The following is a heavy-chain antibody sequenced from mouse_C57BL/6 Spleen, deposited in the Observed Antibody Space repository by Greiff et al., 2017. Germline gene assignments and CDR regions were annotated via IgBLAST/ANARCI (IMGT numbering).Heavy chain of an antibody. D-gene: IGHD1-1*01. Sequence: QVQLQQPGAELVRPGTSVKLSCKASGYTFTSYWMHWVKQRPGQGLEWIGVIDPSDSYTNYNQKFKGKATLTVDTSSSTAYMQLSSLTSEDSAVYYCVCSSDYWGQGTTLTVSS. CDR3: VCSSDY. CDR1: GYTFTSYW. CDR2: IDPSDSYT. J-gene: IGHJ2*01. V-gene: IGHV1-59*01.